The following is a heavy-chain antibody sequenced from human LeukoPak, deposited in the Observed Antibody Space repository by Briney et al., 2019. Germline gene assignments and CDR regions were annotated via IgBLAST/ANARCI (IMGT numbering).Heavy chain of an antibody. V-gene: IGHV4-38-2*01. J-gene: IGHJ5*02. CDR2: IYYTGST. CDR1: GYSISSGYY. D-gene: IGHD3/OR15-3a*01. CDR3: ARHLGLKGFDP. Sequence: SETLSLTCAVSGYSISSGYYWGWIRQPPGKGLEWIAYIYYTGSTNYNPSLKSRVTISVDTSKNQFSLKLSSVTAADMAVYYCARHLGLKGFDPWGQGTLVTVSS.